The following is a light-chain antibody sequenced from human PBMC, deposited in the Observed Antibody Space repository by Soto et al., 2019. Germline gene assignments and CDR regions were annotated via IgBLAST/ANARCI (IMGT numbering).Light chain of an antibody. J-gene: IGKJ4*01. CDR1: QSVGTY. Sequence: EIVLTQSPATLSLSPGERATLSCRASQSVGTYLAWYQQQPGQAPRLLLYDSSKRATAIPARFSGSGSGTDFTLTISSLEPEGFAVYYCQQHSSGPPAVGGGTKVEIK. CDR2: DSS. V-gene: IGKV3-11*01. CDR3: QQHSSGPPA.